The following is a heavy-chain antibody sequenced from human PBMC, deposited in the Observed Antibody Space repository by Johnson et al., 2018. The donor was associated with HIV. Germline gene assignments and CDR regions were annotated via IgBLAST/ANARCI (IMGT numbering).Heavy chain of an antibody. J-gene: IGHJ3*02. V-gene: IGHV3-23*04. CDR3: ARHSTSSTMGAFDI. CDR1: GFTFSSYA. Sequence: MPPVESGGGLVQPGGSLSFSCAVSGFTFSSYAMSWVRQAPGKGLEWVSAISGSGGSTYYADSVKGRFTISRDNSKNTLYLQMNSLRAEDTAVYYCARHSTSSTMGAFDIWGQGTMVTVSS. D-gene: IGHD6-6*01. CDR2: ISGSGGST.